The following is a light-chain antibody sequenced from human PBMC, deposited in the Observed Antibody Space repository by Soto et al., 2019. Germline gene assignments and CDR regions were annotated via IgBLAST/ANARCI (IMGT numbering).Light chain of an antibody. V-gene: IGKV1-5*01. CDR1: QSFSNW. Sequence: IQMTQSPSTLPASLRDRVTITCRASQSFSNWLAWYRQKPGKAPKLLIYDASSLESGVPSRFSGSGSGTEFSLTISSLQPDDFASYYCQQYKSYPWTFGQGTKVDIK. CDR3: QQYKSYPWT. J-gene: IGKJ1*01. CDR2: DAS.